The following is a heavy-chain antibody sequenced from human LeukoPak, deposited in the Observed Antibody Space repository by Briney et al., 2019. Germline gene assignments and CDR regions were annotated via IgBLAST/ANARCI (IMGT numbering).Heavy chain of an antibody. CDR1: GASISTYY. CDR3: ARDGQQLEN. Sequence: PSETLSLTCTVSGASISTYYRSWIRQPPGKGLEWIGYIYYIGRTNYNPSLKSRVTMSVDTSKNQFSLKVTSVTAADTAVYYCARDGQQLENWGQGTLVTVSS. CDR2: IYYIGRT. V-gene: IGHV4-59*01. J-gene: IGHJ4*02. D-gene: IGHD6-13*01.